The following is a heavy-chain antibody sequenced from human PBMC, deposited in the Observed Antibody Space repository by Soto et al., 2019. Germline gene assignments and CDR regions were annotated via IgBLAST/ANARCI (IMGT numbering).Heavy chain of an antibody. Sequence: QVQLVQSGAEVKKPGSSVKVSCKASGGTFSSYTISWVRQAPGQGLEWMGRIIPILGIANYAQKFQGRVTITADKSTSTAYMELSSLRSEDTAVYYCARAYYYDSSGYYLDYYYYGMDVWGQGTTVTVSS. D-gene: IGHD3-22*01. CDR2: IIPILGIA. J-gene: IGHJ6*02. V-gene: IGHV1-69*02. CDR3: ARAYYYDSSGYYLDYYYYGMDV. CDR1: GGTFSSYT.